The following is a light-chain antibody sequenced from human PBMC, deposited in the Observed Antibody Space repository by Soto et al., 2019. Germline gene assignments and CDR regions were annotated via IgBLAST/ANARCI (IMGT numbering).Light chain of an antibody. Sequence: ETVMTHSPVALSVSPVERATLSCRARQNVRKNLAWYQQKPGQAPRLLIYGASTRATGIPARFSGDGSGTEFTLTIDSLQSEDFVVYYCLQYDGWPLTFGQGTRLEIK. CDR3: LQYDGWPLT. J-gene: IGKJ5*01. CDR2: GAS. CDR1: QNVRKN. V-gene: IGKV3-15*01.